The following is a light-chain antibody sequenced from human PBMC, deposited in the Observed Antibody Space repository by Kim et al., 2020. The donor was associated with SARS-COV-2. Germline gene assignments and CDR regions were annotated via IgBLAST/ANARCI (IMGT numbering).Light chain of an antibody. Sequence: LSSSGGDRVTITCQASQDISDYLNWYQQKPGKAPKLLIYDASNLERGVPSRFSGSGSGTDFTFTISSLQPEDFATYYCQQYGNLYSFGQGTKLEI. V-gene: IGKV1-33*01. CDR2: DAS. CDR3: QQYGNLYS. J-gene: IGKJ2*03. CDR1: QDISDY.